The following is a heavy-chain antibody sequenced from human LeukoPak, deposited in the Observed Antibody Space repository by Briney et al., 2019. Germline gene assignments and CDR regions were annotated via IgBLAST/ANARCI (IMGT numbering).Heavy chain of an antibody. Sequence: PGGSLSLSSAAFGFTVNKNYMSWVRRAPGRGLEWFSIIYSGGYAYYADSVRGRFTISRDDSKNTLYLQMNSLRPEDTAVYYCARNVGEFWSTYYKGFFAYWGQGTLVTVSS. CDR3: ARNVGEFWSTYYKGFFAY. CDR2: IYSGGYA. V-gene: IGHV3-66*02. D-gene: IGHD3-3*01. CDR1: GFTVNKNY. J-gene: IGHJ4*02.